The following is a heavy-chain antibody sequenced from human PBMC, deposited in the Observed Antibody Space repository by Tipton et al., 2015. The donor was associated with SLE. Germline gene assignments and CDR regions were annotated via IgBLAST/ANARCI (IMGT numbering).Heavy chain of an antibody. V-gene: IGHV4-39*01. CDR1: GGSISSSSYY. J-gene: IGHJ4*02. Sequence: TLSLTCTVSGGSISSSSYYWGWIRQPPGKGLEWIGSIYYSGSTYYNPSLKSRVTISVDTSKNQFSLKLSSVTAADTAVYYCARGGQDIVVVVAVSFDYWGQGTLVTVSS. D-gene: IGHD2-15*01. CDR3: ARGGQDIVVVVAVSFDY. CDR2: IYYSGST.